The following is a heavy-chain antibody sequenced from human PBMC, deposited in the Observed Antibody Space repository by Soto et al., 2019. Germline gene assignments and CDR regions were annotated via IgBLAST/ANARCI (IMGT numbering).Heavy chain of an antibody. CDR3: ARDGYCSGGSGYSVPVFDY. D-gene: IGHD2-15*01. CDR2: IWYDGSNN. V-gene: IGHV3-33*01. J-gene: IGHJ4*02. Sequence: QVQLVESGGGVVQPGRSLRLSCAASGFTFSSYGMHWVRQAPGKGLEWVAVIWYDGSNNYYADSVKGRFTISRDNSKNTLYLQMNSLRAEDTAVYYCARDGYCSGGSGYSVPVFDYWGQGTLVTVSS. CDR1: GFTFSSYG.